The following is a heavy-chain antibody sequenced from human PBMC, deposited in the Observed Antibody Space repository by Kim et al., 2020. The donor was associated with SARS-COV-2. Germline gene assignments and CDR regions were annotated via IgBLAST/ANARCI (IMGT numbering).Heavy chain of an antibody. Sequence: GESLKISCKGSGYSFTTYWINWVRQMPGKGLEWMGRIDPTDSYNNYSPSFQGHVTISADKSIRNAYLQWSSLKASDTAMYYCARQMHMITFGGVIVVDAFDIWGQGTMVTVSS. CDR3: ARQMHMITFGGVIVVDAFDI. J-gene: IGHJ3*02. D-gene: IGHD3-16*02. V-gene: IGHV5-10-1*01. CDR1: GYSFTTYW. CDR2: IDPTDSYN.